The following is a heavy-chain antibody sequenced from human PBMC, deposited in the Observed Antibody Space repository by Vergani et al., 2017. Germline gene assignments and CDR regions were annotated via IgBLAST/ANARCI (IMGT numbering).Heavy chain of an antibody. CDR1: GGSIRSTFYY. V-gene: IGHV4-39*01. J-gene: IGHJ6*03. CDR2: IYYSGST. D-gene: IGHD6-13*01. CDR3: ARHKEQLVPGNYYYYYYMDV. Sequence: QLQLQESDPGLVKPSETLSLTCTVSGGSIRSTFYYWGWIRQPPGKGLEWIGTIYYSGSTYYNPSLKSRVTISVDTSKNQFSLKLNSVTAADTAVYYCARHKEQLVPGNYYYYYYMDVWGKGTTVNVSS.